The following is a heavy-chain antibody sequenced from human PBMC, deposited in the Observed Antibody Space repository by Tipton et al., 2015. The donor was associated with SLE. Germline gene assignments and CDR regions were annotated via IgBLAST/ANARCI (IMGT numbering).Heavy chain of an antibody. Sequence: LSLTCTVSGGSISTNTYFWGWIRQPPGKGLGWVSTIRNGGGKSDGKTYYAESVRGRFTISRDSSKNTIYLQMDSLRAEDTALYYCAKGKRTIYDHDAYDMWGQGTAVTVSS. CDR1: GGSISTNTYF. D-gene: IGHD3-3*01. CDR2: IRNGGGKSDGKT. J-gene: IGHJ3*02. V-gene: IGHV3-23*01. CDR3: AKGKRTIYDHDAYDM.